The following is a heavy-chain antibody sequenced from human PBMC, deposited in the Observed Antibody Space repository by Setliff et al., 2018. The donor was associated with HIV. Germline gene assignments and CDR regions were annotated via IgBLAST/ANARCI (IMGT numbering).Heavy chain of an antibody. CDR1: GGSISRNTYY. Sequence: KTSETLSLTCTVSGGSISRNTYYWAWIRQPPGKGLEWIGSVSHSGSTYYTPSLKSRVTISVDTSKNQFSLNLTSVAAADTARYYCARSVLRSLGWFDPWGQGTLVTVSS. V-gene: IGHV4-39*01. D-gene: IGHD3-3*01. CDR3: ARSVLRSLGWFDP. J-gene: IGHJ5*02. CDR2: VSHSGST.